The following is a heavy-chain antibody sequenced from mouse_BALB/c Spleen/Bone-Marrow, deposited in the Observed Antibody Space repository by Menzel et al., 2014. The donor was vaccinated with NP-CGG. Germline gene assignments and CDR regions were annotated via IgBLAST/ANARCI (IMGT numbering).Heavy chain of an antibody. J-gene: IGHJ4*01. CDR1: GFTFRDYY. CDR3: ARQGTLDY. V-gene: IGHV5-12*02. CDR2: ISNGGGST. Sequence: EVHLVESGGGLVQPGGSLKLSCATSGFTFRDYYMYWVRQTPEKRLEWVAYISNGGGSTYYPDTVKGRFTISRDNAKSTLFLQMSRLKSEDTAMYYCARQGTLDYWGQGTSVTVSS.